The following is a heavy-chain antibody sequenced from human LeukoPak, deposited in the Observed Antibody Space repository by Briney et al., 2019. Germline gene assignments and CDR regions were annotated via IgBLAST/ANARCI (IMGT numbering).Heavy chain of an antibody. Sequence: ASVTVSCKVSGYTLTELSMHWVRQAPGKGLEWMGGFDPEDGETIYAQKFQGRVTITEDTSTDTAYMELSSLRSEDTAVYYCATSPRGVYYYGMDVWGQGTTVTVSS. J-gene: IGHJ6*02. CDR1: GYTLTELS. V-gene: IGHV1-24*01. CDR2: FDPEDGET. CDR3: ATSPRGVYYYGMDV. D-gene: IGHD3-10*01.